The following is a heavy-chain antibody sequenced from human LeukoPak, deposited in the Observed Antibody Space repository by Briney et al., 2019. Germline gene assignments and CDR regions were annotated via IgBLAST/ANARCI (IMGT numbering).Heavy chain of an antibody. CDR3: AKAGVSSSWYYFDY. J-gene: IGHJ4*02. D-gene: IGHD6-13*01. V-gene: IGHV3-23*01. CDR2: ISGSGGST. Sequence: PGGSLRLSFAASGFTFSSYSMNWVRQAPGKGLEWVSAISGSGGSTYYADSVKGRFTISRDNSKNTLYLQMNSLRAEDTAVYYCAKAGVSSSWYYFDYWGQGTLVTVSS. CDR1: GFTFSSYS.